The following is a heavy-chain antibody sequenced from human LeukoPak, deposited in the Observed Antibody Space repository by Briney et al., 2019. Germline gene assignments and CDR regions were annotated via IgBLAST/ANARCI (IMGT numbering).Heavy chain of an antibody. CDR3: ARAIAAAGIIDY. D-gene: IGHD6-13*01. CDR2: IYTSGST. CDR1: GGSISSGSYY. V-gene: IGHV4-61*02. Sequence: KSSETLSLTCTVSGGSISSGSYYWSWIRQPAGKGLEWIGRIYTSGSTNYNPSLKSRVTISVDTSKNQFSLKLSSVTAADTAVYYCARAIAAAGIIDYWGQGTLVTVSS. J-gene: IGHJ4*02.